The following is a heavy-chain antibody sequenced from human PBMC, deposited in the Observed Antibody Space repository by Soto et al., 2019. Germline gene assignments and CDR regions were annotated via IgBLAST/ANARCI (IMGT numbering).Heavy chain of an antibody. J-gene: IGHJ6*02. D-gene: IGHD5-18*01. Sequence: GRSLRLSWAASGFTFSGSAMHWVRQASGKGLEWVGRIRSKANSYATAYAASVKGRFTISRDDSKNTAYLQMNSLKTEDTAVYYCTGALGYSYGYYGMDVWGQGTTVTVSS. CDR1: GFTFSGSA. CDR2: IRSKANSYAT. CDR3: TGALGYSYGYYGMDV. V-gene: IGHV3-73*01.